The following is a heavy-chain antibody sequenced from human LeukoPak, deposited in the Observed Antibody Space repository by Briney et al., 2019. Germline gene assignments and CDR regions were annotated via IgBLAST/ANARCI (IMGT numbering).Heavy chain of an antibody. J-gene: IGHJ6*03. V-gene: IGHV3-30*04. CDR3: ARGGYSGYDYSPLYYYYMDV. CDR2: IPYDGSNK. Sequence: GGSLRLSCAASGFTFSSYAMHWVRQAPGKGLEWVAVIPYDGSNKYYADSVKGRFTISRDNSKNTLYLQMNSLRAEDTAVYYCARGGYSGYDYSPLYYYYMDVWGKGTTVTVSS. CDR1: GFTFSSYA. D-gene: IGHD5-12*01.